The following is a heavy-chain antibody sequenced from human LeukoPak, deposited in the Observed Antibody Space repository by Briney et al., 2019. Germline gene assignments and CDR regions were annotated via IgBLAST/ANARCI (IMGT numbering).Heavy chain of an antibody. CDR1: GYTFTSYG. Sequence: ASVKVSCKASGYTFTSYGISWVRQAPGQGREWMGWISAYNGNTNYAQKLQGRVTMTTDTSTSTAYMELRSLRSEDTAVYYCARDPISGSYHRGWFDPWGQGTLVTVSS. CDR2: ISAYNGNT. J-gene: IGHJ5*02. CDR3: ARDPISGSYHRGWFDP. D-gene: IGHD1-26*01. V-gene: IGHV1-18*01.